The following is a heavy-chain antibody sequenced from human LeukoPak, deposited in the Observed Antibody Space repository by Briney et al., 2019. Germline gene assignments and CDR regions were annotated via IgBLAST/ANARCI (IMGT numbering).Heavy chain of an antibody. Sequence: ASVKVSCTASGYTFTSYGISWVRQAPGQGLEWMGWISAYNGNTNYAQKLQGRVTMTTDTSASTAYMELRSLRSDDTAVYYCARDGGATVTSGYYYGMDVCGQGTTVTVSS. CDR1: GYTFTSYG. D-gene: IGHD4-17*01. CDR3: ARDGGATVTSGYYYGMDV. J-gene: IGHJ6*01. V-gene: IGHV1-18*04. CDR2: ISAYNGNT.